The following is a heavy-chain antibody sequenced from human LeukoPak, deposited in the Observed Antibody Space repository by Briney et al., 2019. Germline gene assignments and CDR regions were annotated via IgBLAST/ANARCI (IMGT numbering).Heavy chain of an antibody. D-gene: IGHD6-19*01. CDR2: IYSGGST. CDR1: GFTVSSNY. CDR3: AKSLYIAVAGPWFDP. Sequence: PGGSLRLSCAASGFTVSSNYMNWVRQAPGKGLEWVSIIYSGGSTYYADSVKGRFTISRDNSKNTLYLQMNSLRAEDTAVYYCAKSLYIAVAGPWFDPWGQGTLVTVSS. J-gene: IGHJ5*02. V-gene: IGHV3-66*02.